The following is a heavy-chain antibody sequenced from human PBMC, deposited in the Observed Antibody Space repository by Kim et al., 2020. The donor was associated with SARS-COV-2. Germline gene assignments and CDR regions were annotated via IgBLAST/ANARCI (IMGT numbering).Heavy chain of an antibody. Sequence: AVSVKSRISISPDTSKNQFALQLNSVTPEDTALYYCAEGIAPSGTVSFDPWGQGTLVTVSS. J-gene: IGHJ5*02. CDR3: AEGIAPSGTVSFDP. D-gene: IGHD6-13*01. V-gene: IGHV6-1*01.